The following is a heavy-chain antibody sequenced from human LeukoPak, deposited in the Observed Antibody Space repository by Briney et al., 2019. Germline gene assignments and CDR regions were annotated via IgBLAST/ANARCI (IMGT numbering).Heavy chain of an antibody. D-gene: IGHD3-3*01. J-gene: IGHJ6*03. V-gene: IGHV1-8*01. Sequence: ASVRVSSKASGDTFTIYDINWVRQATGQGREWMGWMNPNSGNTGYTQKFQGRVTITTDESTSTAYMELSSLRSEDTAVYYCARGSDFWSGYCPPGYCYYYMDVWGKGTTVTVSS. CDR3: ARGSDFWSGYCPPGYCYYYMDV. CDR1: GDTFTIYD. CDR2: MNPNSGNT.